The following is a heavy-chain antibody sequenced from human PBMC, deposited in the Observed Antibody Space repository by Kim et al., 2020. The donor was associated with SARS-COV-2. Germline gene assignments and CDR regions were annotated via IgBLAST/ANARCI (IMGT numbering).Heavy chain of an antibody. J-gene: IGHJ1*01. Sequence: GGSLRLSCAASGFTFSSYGMHWVRQAPGKGLEWVAIIWYDGSNKYYADSVKGRFTISRDNSKNTLYLQMNSLRAEDTAVYYCAKDLAYYYDSSGYFQHWGQGTLVTVSS. CDR1: GFTFSSYG. CDR3: AKDLAYYYDSSGYFQH. V-gene: IGHV3-33*06. D-gene: IGHD3-22*01. CDR2: IWYDGSNK.